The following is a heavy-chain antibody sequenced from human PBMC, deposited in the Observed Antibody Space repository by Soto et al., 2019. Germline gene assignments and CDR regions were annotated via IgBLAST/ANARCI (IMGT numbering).Heavy chain of an antibody. D-gene: IGHD6-19*01. V-gene: IGHV1-69*13. Sequence: SVKVSCKASGGTFSSYAISWVRQAPGQGLEWMGGIIPIFGTANYAQKFQGRVTITADESTSTAYMELSSLRSEDTAVYFCARDRDTSGWDFDYWGQGTLVTAPQ. CDR3: ARDRDTSGWDFDY. CDR1: GGTFSSYA. J-gene: IGHJ4*02. CDR2: IIPIFGTA.